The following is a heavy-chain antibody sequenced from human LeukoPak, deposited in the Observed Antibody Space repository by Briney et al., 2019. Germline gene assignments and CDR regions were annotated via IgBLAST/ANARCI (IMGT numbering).Heavy chain of an antibody. D-gene: IGHD6-13*01. CDR1: GFTFDDYG. J-gene: IGHJ2*01. CDR2: ISWNGAYI. CDR3: ARARRDRAGNFDL. Sequence: GGSLRLSCATSGFTFDDYGMHWVRQPPGKGLEWISGISWNGAYIRYADSVKGRFTVSRDNAKNSLYLQMNSLRSEDTAVYYCARARRDRAGNFDLWGRGTLVTVSS. V-gene: IGHV3-9*01.